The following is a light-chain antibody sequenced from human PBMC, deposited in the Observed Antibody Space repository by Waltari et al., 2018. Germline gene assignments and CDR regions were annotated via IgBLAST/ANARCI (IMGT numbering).Light chain of an antibody. CDR1: TSDVGGYTY. Sequence: QSALTQPASVSASPGQSITFSCPGTTSDVGGYTYVSWYQQHPGKAPKLMIYDVSKRPSGVSNRFSGSKSGNTASLTISGLQAEDEADYYCSSYTSSSPYVFGTGTKVTVL. CDR3: SSYTSSSPYV. J-gene: IGLJ1*01. CDR2: DVS. V-gene: IGLV2-14*01.